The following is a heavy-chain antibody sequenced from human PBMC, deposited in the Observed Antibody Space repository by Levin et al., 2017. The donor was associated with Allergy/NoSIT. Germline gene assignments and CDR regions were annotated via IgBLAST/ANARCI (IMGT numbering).Heavy chain of an antibody. CDR1: GFTFSSYA. V-gene: IGHV3-23*01. D-gene: IGHD3-16*01. Sequence: GESLKISCAASGFTFSSYAMSWVRQAPGKGLEWVSAISGSGGSTYYADSVKGRFTISRDNSKNTLYLQMNSLRAEDTAVYYCAKVLGGFSYDAFDIWGQGTMVTVSS. J-gene: IGHJ3*02. CDR3: AKVLGGFSYDAFDI. CDR2: ISGSGGST.